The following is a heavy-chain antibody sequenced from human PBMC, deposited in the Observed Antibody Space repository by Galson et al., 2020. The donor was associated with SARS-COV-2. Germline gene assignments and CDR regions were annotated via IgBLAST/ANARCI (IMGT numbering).Heavy chain of an antibody. CDR2: ISAYNGNT. D-gene: IGHD2-2*01. CDR3: AREVPAATQYYYYYGMDV. V-gene: IGHV1-18*01. J-gene: IGHJ6*02. Sequence: ASVKVSCKASGYTFTSYGISWVRQAPGQGLEWMGWISAYNGNTNYAQKLQGRVTMTTDTATSTAYMELRSLRSDDTAVYYCAREVPAATQYYYYYGMDVWGQGTTVTVSS. CDR1: GYTFTSYG.